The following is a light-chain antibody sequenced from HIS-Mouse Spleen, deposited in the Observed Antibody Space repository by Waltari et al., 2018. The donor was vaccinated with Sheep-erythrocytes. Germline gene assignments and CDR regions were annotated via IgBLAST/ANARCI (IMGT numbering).Light chain of an antibody. V-gene: IGLV1-44*01. CDR1: RSNIGRNT. Sequence: QSVLTQPPSASGTPGQRVTIPCSGSRSNIGRNTVTWYQQLPGTAPKLLIYSNNQRPSGVPDRFSGSKSGTSASLAISGLQSEDEADYYCAAWDDSLNGPVFGGGTKLTVL. CDR2: SNN. CDR3: AAWDDSLNGPV. J-gene: IGLJ3*02.